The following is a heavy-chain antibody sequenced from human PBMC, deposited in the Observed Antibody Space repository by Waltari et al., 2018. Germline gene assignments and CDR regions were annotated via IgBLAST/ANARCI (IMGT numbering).Heavy chain of an antibody. CDR1: GYSISSGYY. V-gene: IGHV4-38-2*01. J-gene: IGHJ4*02. CDR2: IFHSGSA. CDR3: ARRNYGLYYFDY. Sequence: QVQLQESGPGLVKPSETLSLTCAVSGYSISSGYYWGWIRQPPGKGLEWIGNIFHSGSAYYNPSLTSRVTISVYTSKNQFSLKLSSVTAADTAVYYCARRNYGLYYFDYWGQGTLVTVSS. D-gene: IGHD4-17*01.